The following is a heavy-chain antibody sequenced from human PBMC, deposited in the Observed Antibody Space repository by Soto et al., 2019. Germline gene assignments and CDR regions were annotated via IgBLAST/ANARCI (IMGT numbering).Heavy chain of an antibody. V-gene: IGHV4-39*01. CDR2: TYYRRNT. D-gene: IGHD3-16*01. CDR1: GGSIDSSDFY. J-gene: IGHJ4*02. CDR3: ARLSWGSYYDYIGFEY. Sequence: SETLSLTCSVSGGSIDSSDFYWVWIRQPPGEGLEWIGSTYYRRNTYYNSSLRSRVTLSVDTSKDQFSLRLSSVTAADTAVYYCARLSWGSYYDYIGFEYWGPGTLVTV.